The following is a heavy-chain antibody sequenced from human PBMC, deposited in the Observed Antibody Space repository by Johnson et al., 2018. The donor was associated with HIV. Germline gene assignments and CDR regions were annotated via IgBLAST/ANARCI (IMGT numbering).Heavy chain of an antibody. Sequence: QVQLVESGGGVVQPGRSLRLSCAASGFTFSSYGMHWVRQAPGKGLEWVAVIWYDGSNKYYADSVKGRFTVSRDNYKNTLYLQMNSLRVEDTALYYCAKDMAPSGSYHRPLPGSFDIWGQGTMVTVSS. CDR1: GFTFSSYG. CDR2: IWYDGSNK. J-gene: IGHJ3*02. CDR3: AKDMAPSGSYHRPLPGSFDI. V-gene: IGHV3-33*06. D-gene: IGHD1-26*01.